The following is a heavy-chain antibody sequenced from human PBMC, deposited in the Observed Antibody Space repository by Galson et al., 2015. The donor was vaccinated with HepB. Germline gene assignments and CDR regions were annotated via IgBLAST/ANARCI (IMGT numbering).Heavy chain of an antibody. Sequence: QSGAEVKKPGESLKISCKGSGYSFTTYWIGWVRQMPGKGLEWMGIIYPGDSDTRYSPSFQGQVTISADKSINTAYLQWRSLKASDTAMYFCARHPHSSGWNQGFDYWGQGTLVTVSS. V-gene: IGHV5-51*01. J-gene: IGHJ4*02. CDR3: ARHPHSSGWNQGFDY. CDR1: GYSFTTYW. CDR2: IYPGDSDT. D-gene: IGHD6-19*01.